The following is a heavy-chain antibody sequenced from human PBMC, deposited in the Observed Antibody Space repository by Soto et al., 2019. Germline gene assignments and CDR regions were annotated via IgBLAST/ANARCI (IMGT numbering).Heavy chain of an antibody. CDR1: GGTFSSYA. CDR3: ARGSIAAAAPGGWFDP. V-gene: IGHV1-69*06. CDR2: IIPIFGTA. D-gene: IGHD6-13*01. Sequence: SVKVSCKXSGGTFSSYAISWVRQAPGQGLEWMGGIIPIFGTANYAQKFQGRVTITADKSTSTAYMELSSLRSEDTAVYYCARGSIAAAAPGGWFDPWGQGTLVTVSS. J-gene: IGHJ5*02.